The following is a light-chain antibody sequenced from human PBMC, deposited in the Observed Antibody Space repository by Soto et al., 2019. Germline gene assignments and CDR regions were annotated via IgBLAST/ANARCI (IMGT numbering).Light chain of an antibody. Sequence: EIEMTQSPSTLSVSLGERVTLSCRASQSVSSNLAWYQQKPGQAPRLLIYGASTRATVIPARFSGTGYGTEFNLTLCSPQSEEFVVYASQQYNKWPLTFGQGTKVDIK. CDR3: QQYNKWPLT. CDR2: GAS. J-gene: IGKJ1*01. V-gene: IGKV3-15*01. CDR1: QSVSSN.